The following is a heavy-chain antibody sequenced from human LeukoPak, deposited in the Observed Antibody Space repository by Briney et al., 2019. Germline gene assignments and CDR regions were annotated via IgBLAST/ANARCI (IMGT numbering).Heavy chain of an antibody. Sequence: GGSLRLSCAASGFTFSNAWMSWVRQAPGKGLQWVGRIKSRTNGGTTDYAAAVKGRFTISRDDSKSTLYLQMNSLNTEDTAVYYCTTVLRWFGELSDFDYWGQGTLVTVSS. V-gene: IGHV3-15*01. D-gene: IGHD3-10*01. CDR2: IKSRTNGGTT. J-gene: IGHJ4*02. CDR3: TTVLRWFGELSDFDY. CDR1: GFTFSNAW.